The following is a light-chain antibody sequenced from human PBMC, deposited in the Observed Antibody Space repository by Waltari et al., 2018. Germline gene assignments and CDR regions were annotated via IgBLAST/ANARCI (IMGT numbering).Light chain of an antibody. V-gene: IGLV1-40*01. J-gene: IGLJ2*01. Sequence: QSGLTQPPSVSGAPGQRVTISCPGSSTNIGAGSDVPWYQVLPGTAPKLLIYGNNNRPSGVADRFSGSKSGTSASLAITGLQAEDEADYYCQSYDSSLRGSLFGGGTKLTVL. CDR1: STNIGAGSD. CDR3: QSYDSSLRGSL. CDR2: GNN.